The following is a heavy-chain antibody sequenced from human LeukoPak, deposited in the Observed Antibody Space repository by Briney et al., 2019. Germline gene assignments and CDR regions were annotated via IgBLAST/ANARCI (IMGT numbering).Heavy chain of an antibody. CDR1: GFTFSSYS. CDR2: ISSSSSYI. J-gene: IGHJ3*02. V-gene: IGHV3-21*01. Sequence: PGGSLRLSCAASGFTFSSYSMNWVRRAPGEGVEWVSSISSSSSYIYYADSVKRRFTVSRDNDKNTQYLQLNRPRAEDTAVYYCARESREREALVADAFDIWGQGTMVTVFS. CDR3: ARESREREALVADAFDI. D-gene: IGHD6-6*01.